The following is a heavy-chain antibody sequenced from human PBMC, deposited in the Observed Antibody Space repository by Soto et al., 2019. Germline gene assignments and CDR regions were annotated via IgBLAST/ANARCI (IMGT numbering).Heavy chain of an antibody. V-gene: IGHV4-59*01. J-gene: IGHJ6*02. CDR3: ARTLAMIRGADSYYTLDV. D-gene: IGHD3-10*01. CDR1: GGPISNYY. CDR2: IHYTGST. Sequence: SETLSLTCSVSGGPISNYYLSWIRQPPGKGLEWLGYIHYTGSTKYSPSLKSRVSMSLDRSKSQFSLSLNSVTAADTAVYFCARTLAMIRGADSYYTLDVWGQGTTVTVSS.